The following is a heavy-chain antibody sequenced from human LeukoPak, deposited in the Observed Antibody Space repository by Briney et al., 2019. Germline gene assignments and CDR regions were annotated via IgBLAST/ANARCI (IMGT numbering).Heavy chain of an antibody. CDR3: ARSHRYPHPRGLIPRWFDP. D-gene: IGHD1-14*01. Sequence: PGGSLRLSCTASGFTFSTYWMSWVRQAPGKGLEWVANIKEDGRTKYYLDSVKGRFTISRDNAKNSLYLQMNSLRAEDTAVYYCARSHRYPHPRGLIPRWFDPWGQGTLVTVSS. J-gene: IGHJ5*02. CDR2: IKEDGRTK. V-gene: IGHV3-7*02. CDR1: GFTFSTYW.